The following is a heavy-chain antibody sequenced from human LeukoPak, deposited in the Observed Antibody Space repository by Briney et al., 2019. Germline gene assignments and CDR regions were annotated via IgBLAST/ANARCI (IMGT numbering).Heavy chain of an antibody. J-gene: IGHJ4*02. D-gene: IGHD4-17*01. Sequence: GGSLRLSCAASGFTFSSYGMHWVRQAPGKGLEWVAVISDDGSNKYYAESVKGQFTISRDNSKNTLYLQMNSLRAEDTAVYYCARTFSPTAFDYWGQGTLVTVSS. CDR2: ISDDGSNK. CDR1: GFTFSSYG. CDR3: ARTFSPTAFDY. V-gene: IGHV3-30*03.